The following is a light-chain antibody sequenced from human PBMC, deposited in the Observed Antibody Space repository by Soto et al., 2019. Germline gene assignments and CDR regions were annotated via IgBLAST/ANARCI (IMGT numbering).Light chain of an antibody. J-gene: IGLJ3*02. CDR3: TSYAGSNNFGV. CDR2: EVS. Sequence: QSALTQPPSASGSPGQSVTISCTGTSSDIGGYNYVSWYQQHPGKVPKLMIYEVSKRPSGVPDRFSGPKSGNTASLTVSGLQAEDEADYYCTSYAGSNNFGVFGGGTKLTVL. V-gene: IGLV2-8*01. CDR1: SSDIGGYNY.